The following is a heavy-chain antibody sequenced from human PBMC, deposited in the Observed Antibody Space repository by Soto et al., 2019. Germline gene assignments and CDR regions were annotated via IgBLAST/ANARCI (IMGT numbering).Heavy chain of an antibody. V-gene: IGHV4-39*01. Sequence: QLQLQESGPGLVKPSETLSLTCTVSGGSISSSSYYWGWIRQPPGKGLEWIGSIYYSGSTYYNPSLKSRVTISVDTSKNQFSPKLSSVTGADTAVYYCARTITAAPWLGRRGPGWFDPWGQGTLVTVSS. CDR1: GGSISSSSYY. D-gene: IGHD6-19*01. J-gene: IGHJ5*02. CDR2: IYYSGST. CDR3: ARTITAAPWLGRRGPGWFDP.